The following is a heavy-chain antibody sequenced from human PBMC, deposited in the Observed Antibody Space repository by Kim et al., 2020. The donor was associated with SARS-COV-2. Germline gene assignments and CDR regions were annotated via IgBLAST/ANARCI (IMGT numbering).Heavy chain of an antibody. CDR1: GFTFSSYG. V-gene: IGHV3-33*01. CDR3: ARALQFSTLTGFFDY. J-gene: IGHJ4*02. D-gene: IGHD3-3*01. CDR2: IWYDGSNK. Sequence: GGSLRLSCAASGFTFSSYGMHWVRQAPGKGLEWVADIWYDGSNKYYADSVKGRFTISRDNSKNTLYLQMNSLRAEDTAVYYCARALQFSTLTGFFDYWGQGTLVTVSS.